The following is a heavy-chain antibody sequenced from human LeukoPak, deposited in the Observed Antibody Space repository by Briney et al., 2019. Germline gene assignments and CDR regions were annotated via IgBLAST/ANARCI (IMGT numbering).Heavy chain of an antibody. CDR1: GYTFTGYY. Sequence: ASVKVSCKASGYTFTGYYMHWVRQAPGQGLEWMGWINPNSGGTNYAQKFQGRVTMTRDTSISTAYMKLSRLRSDDTAVYYCARDRRYCSDGSCYEALDIWGQGTMVTVSS. V-gene: IGHV1-2*02. J-gene: IGHJ3*02. D-gene: IGHD2-15*01. CDR2: INPNSGGT. CDR3: ARDRRYCSDGSCYEALDI.